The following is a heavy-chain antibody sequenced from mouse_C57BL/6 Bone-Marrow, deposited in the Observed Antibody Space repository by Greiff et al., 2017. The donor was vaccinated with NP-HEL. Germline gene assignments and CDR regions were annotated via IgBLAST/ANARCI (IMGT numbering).Heavy chain of an antibody. J-gene: IGHJ3*01. CDR3: AKHENNDSNDLAWCAD. CDR2: FYPGSGSI. Sequence: QVQLQQSGAELVKPGASVKLSCKASGYTFTEYTIHWVKQRSGQGLEWIGWFYPGSGSIKYNEKFKDKATLTADKSSSTVYMELSRLTSGGAAVYFCAKHENNDSNDLAWCADWGQGTLVTVSA. D-gene: IGHD2-12*01. V-gene: IGHV1-62-2*01. CDR1: GYTFTEYT.